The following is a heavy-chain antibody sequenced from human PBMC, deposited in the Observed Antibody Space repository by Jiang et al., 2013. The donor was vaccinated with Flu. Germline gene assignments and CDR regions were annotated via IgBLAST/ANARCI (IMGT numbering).Heavy chain of an antibody. CDR1: GGSISSYY. D-gene: IGHD1-14*01. Sequence: GLVKPSETLSLTCTVSGGSISSYYWSWIRQPPGKGLEWIGYIYYSGSTNYNPSLKSRVTISVDTSKNQFSLKLSSVTAADTAVYYCARRQRDRNRHDAFDIWGQGTMVTVSS. CDR2: IYYSGST. CDR3: ARRQRDRNRHDAFDI. V-gene: IGHV4-59*08. J-gene: IGHJ3*02.